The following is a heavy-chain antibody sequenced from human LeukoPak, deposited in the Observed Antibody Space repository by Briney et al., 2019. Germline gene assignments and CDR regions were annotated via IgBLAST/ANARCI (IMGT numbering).Heavy chain of an antibody. V-gene: IGHV3-13*05. CDR1: GFTFSSYD. D-gene: IGHD3-16*01. Sequence: GGSLRLSCAASGFTFSSYDMHWVRQATEKGLEWVSSIGTAGDPSYPRSVKGRFTISREHAKNSLYLQMNGLSAGDTSVYYCARGVPMGGNAFDIWGQGTMVTVSS. CDR2: IGTAGDP. J-gene: IGHJ3*02. CDR3: ARGVPMGGNAFDI.